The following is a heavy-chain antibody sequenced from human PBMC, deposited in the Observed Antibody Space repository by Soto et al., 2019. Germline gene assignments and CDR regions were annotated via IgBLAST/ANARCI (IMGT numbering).Heavy chain of an antibody. CDR2: IYPGDPDT. Sequence: GESLKISCKGSGYSFTSYWIGWVHQMPGKGLEWMGIIYPGDPDTRYSPSFQGQVTISADKSISTAYLQWSSLKASDTAMYYCARHHLVHYYYYYGMDVWGQGTTVTVSS. J-gene: IGHJ6*02. V-gene: IGHV5-51*07. D-gene: IGHD6-13*01. CDR3: ARHHLVHYYYYYGMDV. CDR1: GYSFTSYW.